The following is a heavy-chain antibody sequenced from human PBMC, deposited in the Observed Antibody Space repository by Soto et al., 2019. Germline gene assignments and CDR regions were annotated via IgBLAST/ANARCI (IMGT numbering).Heavy chain of an antibody. V-gene: IGHV1-69*13. CDR3: ARAHGYCRGGSCYYYYGMDV. CDR1: GGTFSSYA. J-gene: IGHJ6*02. CDR2: IIPIFGTA. Sequence: SVKVCCNASGGTFSSYAISWVRQAPGQGLEWMGGIIPIFGTANYAKKFQGRVTITADESTSTAYMELRSLRSEETAVSYCARAHGYCRGGSCYYYYGMDVCGQGTKVTVSS. D-gene: IGHD2-15*01.